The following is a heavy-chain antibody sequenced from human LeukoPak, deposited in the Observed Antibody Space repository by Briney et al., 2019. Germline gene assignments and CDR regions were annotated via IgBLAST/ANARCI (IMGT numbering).Heavy chain of an antibody. CDR1: GGSISSYY. J-gene: IGHJ6*03. CDR2: IYYSGST. V-gene: IGHV4-59*01. CDR3: ARGSYHSDSSGYSTYHYYYMDV. Sequence: SETLSLTCTVSGGSISSYYWNWIRQPPGKGLEWIGYIYYSGSTNYNPSLKSRVTISVDTSKNQFSLKLSSVTAADTAVYFCARGSYHSDSSGYSTYHYYYMDVWGKGTTVTVSS. D-gene: IGHD3-22*01.